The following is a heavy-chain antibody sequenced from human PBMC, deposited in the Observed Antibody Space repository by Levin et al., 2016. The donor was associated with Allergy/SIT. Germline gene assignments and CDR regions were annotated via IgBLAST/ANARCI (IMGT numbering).Heavy chain of an antibody. V-gene: IGHV4-34*01. CDR1: GGSFSGYY. Sequence: SETLSLTCAVYGGSFSGYYWSWIRQPPGKGLEWIGEINHSGSTNYNPSLKSRVTISVDTSKNQFSLKLSSVTAADTAVYYCARMIAAAGTPYYFDYWGQGTLVTVSS. CDR2: INHSGST. CDR3: ARMIAAAGTPYYFDY. J-gene: IGHJ4*02. D-gene: IGHD6-13*01.